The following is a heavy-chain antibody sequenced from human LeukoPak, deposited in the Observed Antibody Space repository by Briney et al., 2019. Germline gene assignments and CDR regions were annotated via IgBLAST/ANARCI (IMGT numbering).Heavy chain of an antibody. CDR1: GGSISSYY. Sequence: SETLSLTCTVSGGSISSYYWSWIRQPAGKGLEWIGRIYASGGTNYNPSLKSRVTMSVATSKNQRSLKLSSVPAADTAVYYCARGGYYYDSSRYFAFLPGNVTDDAFDIWGQGTMVTVSS. V-gene: IGHV4-4*07. CDR3: ARGGYYYDSSRYFAFLPGNVTDDAFDI. J-gene: IGHJ3*02. CDR2: IYASGGT. D-gene: IGHD3-22*01.